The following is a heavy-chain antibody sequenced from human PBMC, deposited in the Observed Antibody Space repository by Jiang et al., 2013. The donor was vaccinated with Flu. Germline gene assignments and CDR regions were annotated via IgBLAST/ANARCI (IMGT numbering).Heavy chain of an antibody. CDR2: INHSGST. J-gene: IGHJ3*02. D-gene: IGHD4-17*01. V-gene: IGHV4-34*01. CDR3: ASRKQDNTVKERHAFDI. Sequence: LLKPSETLSLTCAVYGGSFSGYYWSWIRQPPRKGLEWIGEINHSGSTNYNPSLKSRVTISVDTSKNQFSLKLSSVTAADTAVYYCASRKQDNTVKERHAFDIWGQGTMVTVSS. CDR1: GGSFSGYY.